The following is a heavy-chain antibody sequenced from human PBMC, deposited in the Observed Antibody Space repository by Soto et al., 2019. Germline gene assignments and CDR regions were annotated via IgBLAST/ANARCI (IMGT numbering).Heavy chain of an antibody. J-gene: IGHJ5*02. CDR3: GSVRPSGYVLS. D-gene: IGHD6-25*01. CDR2: VYFSGNT. V-gene: IGHV4-59*01. CDR1: CGSLISYY. Sequence: SETLSLTCTVSCGSLISYYWTWIRQSPGKGLEWIGYVYFSGNTNYNPSLKSRVTISIDTSKNQFSLRLASVTAADTAFYYCGSVRPSGYVLSWGQGTLVTVSS.